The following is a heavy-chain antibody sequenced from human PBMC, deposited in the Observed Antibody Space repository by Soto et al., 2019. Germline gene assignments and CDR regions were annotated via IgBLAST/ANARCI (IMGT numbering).Heavy chain of an antibody. CDR2: IYYSGST. Sequence: SETLSLTCTVSGGSISSLYWSWIRQPPGKGLEWIGDIYYSGSTNYNPSLKSRVTISVDTSKNQFSLKLSSVTAADTAVYYCAREGTVTTPGYFDYWGQGTLVTVSS. CDR1: GGSISSLY. CDR3: AREGTVTTPGYFDY. V-gene: IGHV4-59*11. D-gene: IGHD4-4*01. J-gene: IGHJ4*02.